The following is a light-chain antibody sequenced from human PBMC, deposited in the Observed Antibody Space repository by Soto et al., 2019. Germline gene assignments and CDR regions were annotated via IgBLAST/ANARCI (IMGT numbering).Light chain of an antibody. Sequence: QSVRTQPPSVSGAPGQRVTISCTGSSSNIGAAYDGHWYQQLPGTAPRLLIYGNNNRPSGVPDRFSGSKSGTSASLAITGLQAEDAADYSCQSYDSSLSAWVFGGGTKLTVL. J-gene: IGLJ3*02. CDR1: SSNIGAAYD. CDR2: GNN. V-gene: IGLV1-40*01. CDR3: QSYDSSLSAWV.